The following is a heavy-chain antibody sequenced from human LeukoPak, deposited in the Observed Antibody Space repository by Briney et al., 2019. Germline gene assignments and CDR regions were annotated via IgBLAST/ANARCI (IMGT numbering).Heavy chain of an antibody. CDR1: GYSINSGYY. J-gene: IGHJ6*03. CDR3: ARLLRGYSYGPYYYSYYYMDV. D-gene: IGHD5-18*01. V-gene: IGHV4-38-2*01. Sequence: TLSLTCXVSGYSINSGYYWGWRRQPPGKGQEWIGNIFHSGSTYYNPSIKSRVTISVDTSKNQFSMKMSSVTAADPAVYYCARLLRGYSYGPYYYSYYYMDVWGKGTTVTLSS. CDR2: IFHSGST.